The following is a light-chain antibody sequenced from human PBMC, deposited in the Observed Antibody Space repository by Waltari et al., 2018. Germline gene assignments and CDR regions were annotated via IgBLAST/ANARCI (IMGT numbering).Light chain of an antibody. V-gene: IGKV3-15*01. J-gene: IGKJ4*01. CDR1: QSINNN. CDR3: QQYNSWPLT. CDR2: GAS. Sequence: IIITQPPVTLSVSPGERATPSRRASQSINNNLAWYQQKPGQAPRLLIYGASTRATGIPARFSGIGSGTEFTLTISSLQSEDFAVYYCQQYNSWPLTFGGGTKVEIK.